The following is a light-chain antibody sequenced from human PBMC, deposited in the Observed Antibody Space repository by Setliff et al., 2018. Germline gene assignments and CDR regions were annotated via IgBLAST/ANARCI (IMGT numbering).Light chain of an antibody. J-gene: IGLJ1*01. Sequence: QSALTQPASVSGSPGQSITISCTGTYSDVGKYNLVSWCQQHPGKAPKLILYDFTTRPSGVSDRFSGSKSANTASLTISGLQAEDEADYYCCSYAGSSTFVFGGGTKVTVL. CDR2: DFT. CDR3: CSYAGSSTFV. CDR1: YSDVGKYNL. V-gene: IGLV2-23*02.